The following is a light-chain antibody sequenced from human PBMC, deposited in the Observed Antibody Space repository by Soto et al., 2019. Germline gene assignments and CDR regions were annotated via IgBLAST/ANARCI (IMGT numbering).Light chain of an antibody. V-gene: IGKV1-39*01. Sequence: DIQMTQSPTSLSASVGDRVPITCRASQSISTYLNWYQKQPGKAPKLLLYGACTLQSGVPSSFSGSGSGTDFTLTISSLQPEDCATYYCQQNHSNPWTFGQGTKV. J-gene: IGKJ1*01. CDR3: QQNHSNPWT. CDR2: GAC. CDR1: QSISTY.